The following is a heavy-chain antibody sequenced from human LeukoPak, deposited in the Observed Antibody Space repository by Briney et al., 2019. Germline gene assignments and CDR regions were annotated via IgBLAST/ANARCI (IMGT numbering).Heavy chain of an antibody. CDR3: ARDGHRRYHYDSSGREDAFDI. J-gene: IGHJ3*02. D-gene: IGHD3-22*01. CDR2: INPSGGST. CDR1: GYTFTSYY. V-gene: IGHV1-46*01. Sequence: GASVKVSCKASGYTFTSYYMHWVRQAPGQGLEWMGIINPSGGSTSYAQKLQGRVTMTTDTSTSTAYMELRSLTSDDTAMYYCARDGHRRYHYDSSGREDAFDIWGQGTMVTVSS.